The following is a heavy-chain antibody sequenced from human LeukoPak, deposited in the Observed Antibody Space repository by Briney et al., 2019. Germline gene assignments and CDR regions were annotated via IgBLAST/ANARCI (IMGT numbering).Heavy chain of an antibody. D-gene: IGHD3-9*01. CDR3: AKDYDILTGVFDY. CDR2: ISCGGSSI. J-gene: IGHJ4*02. Sequence: GGSLTLSCAASGFTFSSYAMSWVRQAPGKGLEWVAAISCGGSSIYYADSVKRRFTISRDNSKNTLYLQMNSLRAEDTAVYYCAKDYDILTGVFDYWGQGTLVTVSS. V-gene: IGHV3-23*01. CDR1: GFTFSSYA.